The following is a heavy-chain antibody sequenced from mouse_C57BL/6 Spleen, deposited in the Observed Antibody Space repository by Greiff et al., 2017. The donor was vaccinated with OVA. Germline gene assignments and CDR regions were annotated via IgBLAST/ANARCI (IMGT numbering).Heavy chain of an antibody. Sequence: VQLQQSGAELVKPGASVKISCKASGYAFSSYWMNWVKQRPGKGLEWIGQIYPGDGDTNYNGKFKGKATLTADKSSSPAYMQLSSLTSEDSAVYFCARRAEVSYYFYDWGKGTTLTASS. CDR2: IYPGDGDT. V-gene: IGHV1-80*01. CDR3: ARRAEVSYYFYD. D-gene: IGHD3-3*01. CDR1: GYAFSSYW. J-gene: IGHJ2*01.